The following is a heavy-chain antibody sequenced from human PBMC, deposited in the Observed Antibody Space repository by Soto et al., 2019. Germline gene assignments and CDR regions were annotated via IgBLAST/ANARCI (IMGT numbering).Heavy chain of an antibody. J-gene: IGHJ4*02. CDR2: ISGYNGNT. Sequence: QVLLMQSGPEVKKPGASVKVSCKASGYTFHNYGISWVRQVPGQGLEWIGWISGYNGNTNYAPKIQGRVTVTRDTSTATAYMELRSLRSDDTAIYYCARGSESFDLWGQGTLVTVSS. V-gene: IGHV1-18*01. CDR3: ARGSESFDL. D-gene: IGHD1-26*01. CDR1: GYTFHNYG.